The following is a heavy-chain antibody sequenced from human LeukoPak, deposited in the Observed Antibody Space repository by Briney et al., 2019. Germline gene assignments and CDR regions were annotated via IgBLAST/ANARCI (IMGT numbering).Heavy chain of an antibody. J-gene: IGHJ4*02. CDR2: IRSSGRPV. Sequence: GGSLRLSCAASGFTFSDYYMSWIRQAPGKGLEWVSYIRSSGRPVYYADSVKGRFTISRDNAKNSLYLQMNSLRAEDTAVYYCAKDRGGYCSSTSCYVLDYWGQGTLVTVSS. CDR1: GFTFSDYY. CDR3: AKDRGGYCSSTSCYVLDY. V-gene: IGHV3-11*04. D-gene: IGHD2-2*01.